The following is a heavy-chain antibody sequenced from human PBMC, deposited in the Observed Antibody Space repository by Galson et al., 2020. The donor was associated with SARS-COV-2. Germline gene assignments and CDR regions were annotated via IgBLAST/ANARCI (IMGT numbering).Heavy chain of an antibody. CDR1: GFSLSTSGMC. D-gene: IGHD3-9*01. Sequence: SGPTLVKPTQTLTLTCTFSGFSLSTSGMCVSWIRQPPGKALEWLARIDWDDDKYYSTSLKTRPTISKDTSKNQVVLTMTNMDPVDTATYYCARDFYDILTGYLTPFDYWGQGTLVTVSS. V-gene: IGHV2-70*11. CDR2: IDWDDDK. J-gene: IGHJ4*02. CDR3: ARDFYDILTGYLTPFDY.